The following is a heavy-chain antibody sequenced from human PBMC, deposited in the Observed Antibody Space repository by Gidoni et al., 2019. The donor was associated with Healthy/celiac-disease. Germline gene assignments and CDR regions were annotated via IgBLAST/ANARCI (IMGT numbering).Heavy chain of an antibody. Sequence: QVQLVESGGGVVQPGRSLRLSCAAPGFTFSRYGMHGVRQAPGKGLEWVAVIWYDGSNKYYADSVKGRFTISRDNSKNTLYLQMNSLRAEDTAVYYCARDSGWYYFDYWGQGTLVTVSS. CDR1: GFTFSRYG. V-gene: IGHV3-33*01. CDR2: IWYDGSNK. J-gene: IGHJ4*02. CDR3: ARDSGWYYFDY. D-gene: IGHD3-9*01.